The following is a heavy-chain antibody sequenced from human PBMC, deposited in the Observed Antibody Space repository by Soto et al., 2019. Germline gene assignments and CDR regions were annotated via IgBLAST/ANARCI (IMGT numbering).Heavy chain of an antibody. D-gene: IGHD5-18*01. V-gene: IGHV4-31*03. Sequence: QVQLQESGPGLVKPSQTLSLSCTVSGGSISSAAYYWSWIRQHPGKVLEWIGYNSHSGSTYYTPSPKSRVIISEDTSKNQFSLNLTSVTAADPAVYYCAREYTYGSNFFDCWGQGALVTVSS. CDR3: AREYTYGSNFFDC. CDR2: NSHSGST. CDR1: GGSISSAAYY. J-gene: IGHJ4*02.